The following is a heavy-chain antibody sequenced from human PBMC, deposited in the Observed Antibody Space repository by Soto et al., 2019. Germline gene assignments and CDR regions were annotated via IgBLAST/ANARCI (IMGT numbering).Heavy chain of an antibody. CDR1: GYTFTSYD. V-gene: IGHV1-8*01. D-gene: IGHD6-6*01. CDR2: MNPNSGNT. J-gene: IGHJ4*02. Sequence: GASVKVSCKASGYTFTSYDINWVRQATGQGLEWMGWMNPNSGNTGYAQKFQGRVTMTRNTSISTAYMELSSLRSEDTAVYYCARGKTRHSSSSRGSLEYWGQGTLVTVSS. CDR3: ARGKTRHSSSSRGSLEY.